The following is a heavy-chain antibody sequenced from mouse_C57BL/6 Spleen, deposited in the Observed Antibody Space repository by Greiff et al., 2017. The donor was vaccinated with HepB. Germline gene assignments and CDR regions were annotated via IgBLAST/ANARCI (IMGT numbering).Heavy chain of an antibody. D-gene: IGHD1-1*01. Sequence: QVQLQQSGPGLVQPSQSLSITCTVSGFSLTSYGVHWVRQSPGKGLEWLGVIWSGGSTDYNAAFISRLSISKDNSKSQVFFKMNSLQADDTAIYYCARKGPSTVVAHYYAMDYWGQGTSVTVSS. CDR2: IWSGGST. CDR1: GFSLTSYG. V-gene: IGHV2-2*01. J-gene: IGHJ4*01. CDR3: ARKGPSTVVAHYYAMDY.